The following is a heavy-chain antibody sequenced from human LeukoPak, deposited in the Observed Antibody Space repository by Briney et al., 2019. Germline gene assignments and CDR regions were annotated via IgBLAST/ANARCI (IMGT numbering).Heavy chain of an antibody. CDR1: GGSISSGGYS. V-gene: IGHV4-31*03. J-gene: IGHJ4*02. Sequence: SQTLSLTCTVSGGSISSGGYSWSWIRQHPGKGLEWIGYIYYSGSTYYNPSLKSRVTISVDTSKNQFSLKLSSVTAADTAVYYCARTYYDFWSGYPYCFDYWGQGTLVTVSS. CDR2: IYYSGST. CDR3: ARTYYDFWSGYPYCFDY. D-gene: IGHD3-3*01.